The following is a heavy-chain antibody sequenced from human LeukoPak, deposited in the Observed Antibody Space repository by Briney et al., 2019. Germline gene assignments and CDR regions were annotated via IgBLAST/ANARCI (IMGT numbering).Heavy chain of an antibody. D-gene: IGHD2-2*01. CDR3: RNPAAHT. Sequence: GGSLRLSCAASGFTFSSYGMHWVRQAPGKGLEWVAVISYDGSNKYYADSVKGRFTISRDNSKNTLYLQMNSLRAEDTAVYYCRNPAAHTWGQGTLVTVSS. V-gene: IGHV3-30*03. CDR1: GFTFSSYG. J-gene: IGHJ5*02. CDR2: ISYDGSNK.